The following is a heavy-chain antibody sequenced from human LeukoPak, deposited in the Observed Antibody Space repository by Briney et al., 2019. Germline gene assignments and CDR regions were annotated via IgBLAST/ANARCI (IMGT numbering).Heavy chain of an antibody. J-gene: IGHJ6*03. V-gene: IGHV3-23*01. Sequence: GGSLRLSCAASGFTFSSYAMSWVRQAPGKGLEWVSSISGSGGSTYYADSVKGRFTISRDNSKNTLYLQMNSLIADDTAVYYCAKDTGHGDYYYYYYMDVWGKGTTVTISS. CDR3: AKDTGHGDYYYYYYMDV. CDR1: GFTFSSYA. D-gene: IGHD4-17*01. CDR2: ISGSGGST.